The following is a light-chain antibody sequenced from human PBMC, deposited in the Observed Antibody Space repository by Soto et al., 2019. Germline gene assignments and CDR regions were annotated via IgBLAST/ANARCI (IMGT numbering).Light chain of an antibody. CDR2: GNS. J-gene: IGLJ2*01. CDR3: QSYDSSLSGVV. CDR1: SSNIGAGYN. V-gene: IGLV1-40*01. Sequence: QSVLTQPPPVSGAPGQRVTISCTGSSSNIGAGYNVHWFHQFPGTAPKLLIYGNSNRPSGVPDRFSGSKSGTSASLAITGLQAEDEADYYCQSYDSSLSGVVFGGGTKLIVL.